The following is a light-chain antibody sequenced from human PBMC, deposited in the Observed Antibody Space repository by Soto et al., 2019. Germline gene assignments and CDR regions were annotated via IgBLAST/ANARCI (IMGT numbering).Light chain of an antibody. V-gene: IGLV2-8*01. CDR1: SSDVGGDNF. J-gene: IGLJ1*01. Sequence: QSVLTQPPSPSVSPGQSVTISCTGTSSDVGGDNFVYWYQQHPGKAPKLMIYEVSKRHSGTPDRFSGSMSGSTASLTVSGLQAEDEADYYCSPYSSSTNWVFGTGTKLTVL. CDR2: EVS. CDR3: SPYSSSTNWV.